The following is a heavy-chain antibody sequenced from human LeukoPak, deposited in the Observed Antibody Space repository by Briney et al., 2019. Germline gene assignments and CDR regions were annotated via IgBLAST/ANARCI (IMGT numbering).Heavy chain of an antibody. D-gene: IGHD5-12*01. CDR2: IYYSGST. CDR1: GGSISSYY. J-gene: IGHJ3*02. V-gene: IGHV4-59*01. CDR3: ARGSMLGYSGYADAFDI. Sequence: SETLSLTCTVSGGSISSYYWSWIRQPPGKGLEWIGYIYYSGSTNYNPSLKSRVTISVDTSKNQFSLKLSSVTAADTAVYYCARGSMLGYSGYADAFDIWGQGTMVTVSS.